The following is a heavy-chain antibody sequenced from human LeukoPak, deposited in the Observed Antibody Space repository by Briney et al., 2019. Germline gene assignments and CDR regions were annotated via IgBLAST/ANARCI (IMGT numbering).Heavy chain of an antibody. D-gene: IGHD3-22*01. CDR2: IGATQTYI. CDR3: AKDSAADSSAFRTLTDY. Sequence: GGSLRLSCTGAGFTFATYTFNWVRQAPGKGLEWVASIGATQTYIYYADSVKGRFTVSRDNAENSLYLQMNSLRAEDTALYYCAKDSAADSSAFRTLTDYWGQGTLVTVSS. J-gene: IGHJ4*02. V-gene: IGHV3-21*04. CDR1: GFTFATYT.